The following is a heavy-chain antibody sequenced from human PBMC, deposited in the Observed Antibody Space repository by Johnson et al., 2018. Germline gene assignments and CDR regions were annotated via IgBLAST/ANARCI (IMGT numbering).Heavy chain of an antibody. CDR2: SSVPGNQK. V-gene: IGHV3-30-3*01. Sequence: QVQLVESGGGVVQPGGSLKLSCAASGFTFSTQNMHWVRQAPGKGLEWVAVSSVPGNQKYHAASVRGRFIISRDDAKSTLYLQMNSLRPEDTAVYYCATCIKDDFDYWGQGALVTVSS. CDR3: ATCIKDDFDY. CDR1: GFTFSTQN. J-gene: IGHJ4*02. D-gene: IGHD1-14*01.